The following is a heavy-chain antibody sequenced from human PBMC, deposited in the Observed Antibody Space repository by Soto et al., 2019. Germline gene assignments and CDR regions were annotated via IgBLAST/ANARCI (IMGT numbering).Heavy chain of an antibody. D-gene: IGHD3-16*01. V-gene: IGHV3-21*01. CDR2: ISSGSDYI. Sequence: VGSLRLSCAASGFTFSRNSLHWFRQAPGKGLEWVASISSGSDYIYYADSVKGRFTVSRDNAKNSLYLQMNSLRADDTAVYYCARDTLRGDFDYWGQGTLVTVSS. J-gene: IGHJ4*02. CDR1: GFTFSRNS. CDR3: ARDTLRGDFDY.